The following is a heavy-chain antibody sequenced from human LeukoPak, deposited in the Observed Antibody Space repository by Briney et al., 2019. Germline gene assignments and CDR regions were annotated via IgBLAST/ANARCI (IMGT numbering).Heavy chain of an antibody. CDR1: GFTFSSYA. CDR3: ARDGAVQWLSTYYYYYGMDV. Sequence: GGSLRLSCAASGFTFSSYAMHCVRQAPGKGLEWVAVISYDGSNKYYADSVKGRFTISRDNSKNTLYPQMNSLRAEDTAVYYCARDGAVQWLSTYYYYYGMDVWGQGTTVTVSS. D-gene: IGHD6-19*01. J-gene: IGHJ6*02. CDR2: ISYDGSNK. V-gene: IGHV3-30-3*01.